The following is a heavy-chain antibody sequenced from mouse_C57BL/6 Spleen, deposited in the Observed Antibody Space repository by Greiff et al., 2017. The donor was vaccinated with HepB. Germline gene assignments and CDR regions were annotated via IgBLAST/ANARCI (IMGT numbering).Heavy chain of an antibody. CDR3: ARSLQGYAMDY. Sequence: VKLQQPGAELVKPGASVKMSCKASGYTFTSYWITWVKQRPGQGLEWIGDIYPGSGSTNYNEKFKSKATLTVDTSSSTAYMQLSSLTSEDSAVYYCARSLQGYAMDYWGQGTTLTVSS. CDR2: IYPGSGST. J-gene: IGHJ2*01. D-gene: IGHD1-1*02. V-gene: IGHV1-55*01. CDR1: GYTFTSYW.